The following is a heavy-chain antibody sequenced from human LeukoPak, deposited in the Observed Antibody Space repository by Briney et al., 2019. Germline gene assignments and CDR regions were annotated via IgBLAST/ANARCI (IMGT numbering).Heavy chain of an antibody. V-gene: IGHV3-23*01. Sequence: QPGGSLRLSCAASGFTFSSYAVTWVRQAPGKGLEWVSGITGGGDTTFYADSVTGRFTISRDNSKNTLYLQMHSLRAEDTAVYYCVKDYSTIAAAANPLFDYWGQGALVTVSS. CDR1: GFTFSSYA. J-gene: IGHJ4*02. D-gene: IGHD6-13*01. CDR2: ITGGGDTT. CDR3: VKDYSTIAAAANPLFDY.